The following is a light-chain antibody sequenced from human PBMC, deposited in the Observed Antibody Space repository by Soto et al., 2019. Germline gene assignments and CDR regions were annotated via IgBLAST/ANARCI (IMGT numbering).Light chain of an antibody. CDR1: SSDVGVYNY. CDR3: CSYAGSYTSYVV. CDR2: DVS. V-gene: IGLV2-11*01. J-gene: IGLJ2*01. Sequence: QSALTQPRSVSGSPGQSVTISCTGTSSDVGVYNYVSWYQQHPGKAPKLMIYDVSKRPSGVPDRFSGSKSGNTASLTSSGLQAEDEADYYCCSYAGSYTSYVVFGGGTKLTVL.